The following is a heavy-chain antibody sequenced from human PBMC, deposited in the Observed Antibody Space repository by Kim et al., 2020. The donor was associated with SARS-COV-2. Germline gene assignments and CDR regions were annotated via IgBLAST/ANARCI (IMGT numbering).Heavy chain of an antibody. Sequence: GGSLRLSCAASGFTFSSYWMSWVRQAPGKGLEWVANIKQDGSEKYYVDSVKGRFTISRDNAKNSLYLQMNSLRAEDTAVYYCARASGSGSYYGFHYYYYYGMDVWGQGTTVTVSS. CDR2: IKQDGSEK. CDR1: GFTFSSYW. J-gene: IGHJ6*02. D-gene: IGHD3-10*01. V-gene: IGHV3-7*01. CDR3: ARASGSGSYYGFHYYYYYGMDV.